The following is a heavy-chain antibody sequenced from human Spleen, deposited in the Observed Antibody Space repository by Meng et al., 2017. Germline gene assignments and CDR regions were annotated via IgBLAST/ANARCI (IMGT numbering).Heavy chain of an antibody. J-gene: IGHJ4*02. CDR2: IYHSGST. D-gene: IGHD4-11*01. V-gene: IGHV4-38-2*02. CDR3: ARGPTTMAHDFDY. CDR1: GYSIYSGYY. Sequence: SETLSLTCTVSGYSIYSGYYWGWIRQPPGKGLEWIGIIYHSGSTYYNPSLESRATISVDTSQNNLSLKLSSVTAADSAVYYCARGPTTMAHDFDYWGQGTLVTVSS.